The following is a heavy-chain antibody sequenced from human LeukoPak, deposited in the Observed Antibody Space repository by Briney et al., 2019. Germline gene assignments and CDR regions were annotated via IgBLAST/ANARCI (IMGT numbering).Heavy chain of an antibody. D-gene: IGHD3-22*01. CDR1: GFTFSSSA. J-gene: IGHJ5*02. CDR3: AAAGSSGYSWFDP. V-gene: IGHV1-58*02. Sequence: ASVKVSCKASGFTFSSSAMQWVRQARGQRLEWIGRIVVGSGNTNYAQKFQERVIITRDMSTSTAYMELSSLRSEDTAVYYCAAAGSSGYSWFDPWGQGTLVTVSS. CDR2: IVVGSGNT.